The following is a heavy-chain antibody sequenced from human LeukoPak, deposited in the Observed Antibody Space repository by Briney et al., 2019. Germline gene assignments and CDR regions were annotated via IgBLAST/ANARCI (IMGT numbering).Heavy chain of an antibody. CDR2: IYYSGST. J-gene: IGHJ4*02. Sequence: SETLSLTCTVSGGSISSYYWSWIQQPPGKGLEWIGYIYYSGSTNYNPSLKSRVTISVDTSKNQFSLKLSSVTAADTAVYYCARHSSQGSGFFDYWGQGTLVTVSS. D-gene: IGHD3-10*01. CDR3: ARHSSQGSGFFDY. V-gene: IGHV4-59*08. CDR1: GGSISSYY.